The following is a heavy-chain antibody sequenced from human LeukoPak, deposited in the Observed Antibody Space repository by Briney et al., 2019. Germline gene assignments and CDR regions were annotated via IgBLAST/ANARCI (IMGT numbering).Heavy chain of an antibody. D-gene: IGHD6-19*01. V-gene: IGHV3-48*03. CDR3: ALLAVASDFDY. CDR2: ISSGASTM. J-gene: IGHJ4*02. Sequence: LAGGSLRLSCAASGFMFRSFEMYWVRQAPGKGLEWVAYISSGASTMYYADSVKGRFTISRDDAENSLFLQMNSLRAEDTAIYYCALLAVASDFDYWGQGTLVTVSS. CDR1: GFMFRSFE.